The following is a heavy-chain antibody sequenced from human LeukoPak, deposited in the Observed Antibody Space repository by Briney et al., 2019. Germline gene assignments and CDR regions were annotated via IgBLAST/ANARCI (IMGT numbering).Heavy chain of an antibody. CDR3: TRDRNILATGLAFDI. J-gene: IGHJ3*02. V-gene: IGHV3-15*01. D-gene: IGHD5-12*01. Sequence: PGGSLRLSCAASGFSFSSYAMSWVRQAPGKGLEWVGRIKTKTDGGTTDYAAPVKGRFTISRDDSKNMLYLQMNSLKTEDTAVYYCTRDRNILATGLAFDIWGQGTMVTVSS. CDR1: GFSFSSYA. CDR2: IKTKTDGGTT.